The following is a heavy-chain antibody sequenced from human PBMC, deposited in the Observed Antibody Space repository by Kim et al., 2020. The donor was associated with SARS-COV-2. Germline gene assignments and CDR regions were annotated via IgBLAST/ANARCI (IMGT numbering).Heavy chain of an antibody. CDR2: ISAYNGNT. D-gene: IGHD3-10*01. V-gene: IGHV1-18*04. Sequence: ASVKVSCKASGYTFTSYGISWVRQAPGQGLEWMGWISAYNGNTNYAQKLQGRVTMTTDTSTSTAYMELRSLRSVDTAVYYCARDIGGYYYGSGSYFFDYWGQGTLVTVSS. CDR3: ARDIGGYYYGSGSYFFDY. J-gene: IGHJ4*02. CDR1: GYTFTSYG.